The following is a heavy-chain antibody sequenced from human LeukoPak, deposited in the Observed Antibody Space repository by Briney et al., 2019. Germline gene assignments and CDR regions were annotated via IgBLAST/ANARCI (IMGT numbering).Heavy chain of an antibody. V-gene: IGHV3-43*02. CDR3: VKEASDPYFFDF. CDR2: ISEDDDT. CDR1: GFTFADHV. J-gene: IGHJ4*02. Sequence: GWSLRLSCVASGFTFADHVFHWIRQVPGKGLEWLAFISEDDDTYYADSVQGRFTISRDNSKNSLYFELQSLTTDDAALYYCVKEASDPYFFDFWGQGTLVTVSS.